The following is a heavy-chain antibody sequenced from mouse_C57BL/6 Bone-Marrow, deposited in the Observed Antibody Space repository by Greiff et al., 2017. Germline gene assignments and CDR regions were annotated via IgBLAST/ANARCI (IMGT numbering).Heavy chain of an antibody. CDR1: GYTFTSYW. Sequence: VQLQQPGAELVKPGASVKLSCKASGYTFTSYWMQWVKQRPGQGLEWIGEIDPSDSYTNYNQKFKGKATLTVDTSYSTAYMQLSSLTSEDSAVYYCARGDYGGYWGQGTTLTVSA. D-gene: IGHD1-2*01. CDR3: ARGDYGGY. J-gene: IGHJ2*01. CDR2: IDPSDSYT. V-gene: IGHV1-50*01.